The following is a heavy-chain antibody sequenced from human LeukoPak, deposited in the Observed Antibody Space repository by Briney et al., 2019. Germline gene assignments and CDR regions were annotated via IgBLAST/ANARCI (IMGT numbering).Heavy chain of an antibody. Sequence: PSETLSLTCTVSGGSISSGSYHWSWIRQPAGKGLEWIGRIYTSGSTNYNPSLKSRVIISVDTSKNQFSLKLSSVTAADTAVYYCARGYCSSTSCYEKWFDPWGQGTLVTVSS. V-gene: IGHV4-61*02. CDR3: ARGYCSSTSCYEKWFDP. J-gene: IGHJ5*02. D-gene: IGHD2-2*01. CDR1: GGSISSGSYH. CDR2: IYTSGST.